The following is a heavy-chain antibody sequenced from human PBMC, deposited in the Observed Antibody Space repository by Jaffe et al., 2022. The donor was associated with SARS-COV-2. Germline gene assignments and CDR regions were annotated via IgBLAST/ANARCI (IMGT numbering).Heavy chain of an antibody. J-gene: IGHJ4*02. Sequence: EVQLVESGGGLVKPGGSLRLSCAASGFTFSNAWMSWVRQAPGKGLEWVGRIKSKTDGGTTDYAAPVKGRFTISRDDSKNTLYLQMNSLKTEDTAVYYCTTGAYCGGDCYSLDYWGQGTLVTVSS. D-gene: IGHD2-21*02. CDR2: IKSKTDGGTT. CDR3: TTGAYCGGDCYSLDY. V-gene: IGHV3-15*01. CDR1: GFTFSNAW.